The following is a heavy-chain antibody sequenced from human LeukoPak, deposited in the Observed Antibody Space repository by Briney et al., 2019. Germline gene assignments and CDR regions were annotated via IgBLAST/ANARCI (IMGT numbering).Heavy chain of an antibody. CDR1: GFTFSSYA. CDR3: AKDPGRDSSGYYYPDY. J-gene: IGHJ4*02. D-gene: IGHD3-22*01. Sequence: GGSLRLSCAASGFTFSSYAMSWVRQAPGKGLEWVSAISGSGGSTYYADSVKGRFTISRDNSKNTLYLQMNSLRAEDTAVYYCAKDPGRDSSGYYYPDYWGQGTLVTVSS. V-gene: IGHV3-23*01. CDR2: ISGSGGST.